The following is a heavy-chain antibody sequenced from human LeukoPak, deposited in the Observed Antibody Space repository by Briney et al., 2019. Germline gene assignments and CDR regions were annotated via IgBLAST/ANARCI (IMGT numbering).Heavy chain of an antibody. Sequence: GGSLRLSCAASGFTFSDYWMYWVRQAPGKGLVWVSRIKSDGTGILYADFVEGRFTISRDNAKTSLYLQMNSLRVEDTATYYCASDLDHDSGGWGQGTLVTVSS. CDR3: ASDLDHDSGG. J-gene: IGHJ4*02. V-gene: IGHV3-74*03. CDR1: GFTFSDYW. D-gene: IGHD3-22*01. CDR2: IKSDGTGI.